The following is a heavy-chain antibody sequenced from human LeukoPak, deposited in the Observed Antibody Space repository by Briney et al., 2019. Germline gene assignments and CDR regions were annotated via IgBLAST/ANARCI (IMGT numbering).Heavy chain of an antibody. D-gene: IGHD6-19*01. V-gene: IGHV3-23*01. J-gene: IGHJ4*02. CDR1: GFTFSSYA. Sequence: GGTLRLSCAASGFTFSSYAMSWVRQAPGKGLEGVYDISGNGGSTYYPDSVKGRFTISRDNSKKTLCLQMHSLRAEDTAVYYFAKDRQPSHGGGRYPLDYWGQGTLVTVSS. CDR2: ISGNGGST. CDR3: AKDRQPSHGGGRYPLDY.